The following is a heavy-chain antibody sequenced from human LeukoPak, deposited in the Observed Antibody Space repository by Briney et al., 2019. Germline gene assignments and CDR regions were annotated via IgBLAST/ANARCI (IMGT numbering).Heavy chain of an antibody. D-gene: IGHD1-26*01. V-gene: IGHV3-21*01. Sequence: GGSLRLSCAASGFTFSSYSMNWVRQAPGKGLEWVSSISSSSSYIYYADSVKGRFTISRDNAKNSLYLQMNSLRAEDTAVYYCAILGATTPLDYWGQGTLVTVSS. CDR3: AILGATTPLDY. CDR2: ISSSSSYI. J-gene: IGHJ4*02. CDR1: GFTFSSYS.